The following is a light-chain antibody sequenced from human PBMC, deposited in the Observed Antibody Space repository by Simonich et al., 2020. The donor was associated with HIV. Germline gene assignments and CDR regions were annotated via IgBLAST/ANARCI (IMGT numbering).Light chain of an antibody. CDR3: QRSYSIPYI. CDR2: KAS. CDR1: QRFSSW. J-gene: IGKJ2*01. V-gene: IGKV1-5*03. Sequence: DIQMTQSSSILSSSVGDRVTITCRASQRFSSWLAWYQQKPGKSPKLLIYKASSLESGVPSRFSGSGSGTEFTLTISSLQPDDFATYYCQRSYSIPYIFGQGTKLEIK.